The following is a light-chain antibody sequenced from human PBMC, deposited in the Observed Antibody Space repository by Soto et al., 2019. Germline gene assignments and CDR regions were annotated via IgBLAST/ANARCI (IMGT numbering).Light chain of an antibody. J-gene: IGKJ1*01. V-gene: IGKV3-15*01. CDR1: QSVSSN. Sequence: EIVMTQSPATLSVSPGERATLSCRASQSVSSNLAWYQQKPGQAPRLPIYGASTRATAIPARFSGSGSGTEFTLTISSLQSEDFAVYFCQQYNNWPPWTFGQGTKVDIK. CDR3: QQYNNWPPWT. CDR2: GAS.